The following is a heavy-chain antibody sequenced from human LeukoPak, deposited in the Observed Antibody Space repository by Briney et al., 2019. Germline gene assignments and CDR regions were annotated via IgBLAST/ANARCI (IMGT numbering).Heavy chain of an antibody. V-gene: IGHV3-23*01. Sequence: GGSLRLSCAASGFTFSNYAMSWVRLAPGKGLEWVSSISGTGDYTYYADSVKGRFTISRDNSKNTLYLQMNSLRVEDTAVHYCAKDLALYTGPNSVSFYSPIDYWGQGTVVSVSS. J-gene: IGHJ4*02. CDR1: GFTFSNYA. CDR2: ISGTGDYT. D-gene: IGHD1-26*01. CDR3: AKDLALYTGPNSVSFYSPIDY.